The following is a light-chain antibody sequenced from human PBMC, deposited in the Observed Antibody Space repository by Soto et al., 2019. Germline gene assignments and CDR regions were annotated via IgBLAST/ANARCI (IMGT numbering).Light chain of an antibody. Sequence: EIVLTQSPATLSLSPGDRTTLACRASQRDRTFLACYQQKPGQAPRLPLYDASTRATGVPARFSGSGSGTDFTLTIRRLEPEDFAVYFCQQRSNWPPITFGQGTRVEIK. CDR1: QRDRTF. CDR3: QQRSNWPPIT. CDR2: DAS. J-gene: IGKJ5*01. V-gene: IGKV3-11*01.